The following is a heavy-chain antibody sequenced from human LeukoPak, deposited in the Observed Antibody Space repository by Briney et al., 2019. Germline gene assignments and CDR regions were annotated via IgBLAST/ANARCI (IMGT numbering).Heavy chain of an antibody. Sequence: GASVKVSCKASGYTFTGYYMHWVRQAPGQGLEWMGWINPNSGGTNYAQKFQGRVTMTRDTSISTAYMELSRLRSDDTAVYYCARDSRFGELSFGNYYYYMDVWGKGTTVTISS. J-gene: IGHJ6*03. D-gene: IGHD3-10*01. CDR1: GYTFTGYY. CDR2: INPNSGGT. CDR3: ARDSRFGELSFGNYYYYMDV. V-gene: IGHV1-2*02.